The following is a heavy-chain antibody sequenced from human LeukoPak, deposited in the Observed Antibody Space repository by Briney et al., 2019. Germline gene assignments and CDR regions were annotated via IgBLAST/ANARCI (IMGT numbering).Heavy chain of an antibody. V-gene: IGHV3-23*01. CDR3: AKGRYYYYYMDV. CDR2: ISGSGGTT. J-gene: IGHJ6*03. Sequence: GGSLRLSCAASGFTFSSYSMNWVRQAPGKGLEWVSAISGSGGTTYYADSVKGRFTISRDNSKNTLYLQMNSLRAEDTAIYYCAKGRYYYYYMDVWGKGTTVTISS. CDR1: GFTFSSYS.